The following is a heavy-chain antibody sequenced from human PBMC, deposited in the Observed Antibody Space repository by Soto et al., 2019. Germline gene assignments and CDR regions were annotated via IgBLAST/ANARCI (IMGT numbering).Heavy chain of an antibody. D-gene: IGHD3-10*01. Sequence: SETLSLTCTVSGGSISSGGYYWSWIRQHPGKGLEWIGYIYYSGSTYYNPSLKSRVTISVDTSKNQFSLKLSSVTAADTAVYYCARGWLYGSGSYYRRFDYWGQGTLVTVSS. CDR3: ARGWLYGSGSYYRRFDY. CDR2: IYYSGST. J-gene: IGHJ4*02. V-gene: IGHV4-31*03. CDR1: GGSISSGGYY.